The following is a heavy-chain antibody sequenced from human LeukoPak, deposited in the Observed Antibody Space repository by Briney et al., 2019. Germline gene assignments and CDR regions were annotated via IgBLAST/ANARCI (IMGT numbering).Heavy chain of an antibody. CDR2: INHSGST. Sequence: SETLSLTCAVYGGSFSGYYWSWIRQPPGKGLEWIGEINHSGSTNYNPSLKSRVTISVDTSKNQSSLKLSSVTAADTAVYYCARGTITTVTDSWGPGTLVTVSS. CDR3: ARGTITTVTDS. J-gene: IGHJ4*02. V-gene: IGHV4-34*01. D-gene: IGHD4-17*01. CDR1: GGSFSGYY.